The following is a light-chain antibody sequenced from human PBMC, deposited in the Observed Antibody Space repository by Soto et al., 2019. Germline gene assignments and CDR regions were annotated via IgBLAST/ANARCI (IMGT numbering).Light chain of an antibody. CDR1: SNDIGAYNF. CDR3: SSYTKASTLVV. J-gene: IGLJ3*02. Sequence: QSASVSGSPGQSITISCTGTSNDIGAYNFVSWYQQSPDKTPKLLIYDVNNRPSGVSTRFSGSKSGNTASLTISGLQAEDEADYYCSSYTKASTLVVFGGGTKVTVL. CDR2: DVN. V-gene: IGLV2-14*01.